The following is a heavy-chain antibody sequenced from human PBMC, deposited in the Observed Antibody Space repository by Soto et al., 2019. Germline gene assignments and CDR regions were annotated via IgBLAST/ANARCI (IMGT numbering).Heavy chain of an antibody. CDR2: INPDRGGT. CDR1: GYRFTGYH. J-gene: IGHJ4*02. CDR3: AAAYCSDIICYTLLASDY. Sequence: QVQLVQSGAEVKKPGASVKVSCKASGYRFTGYHMHWVRQAPGQGLEWMGWINPDRGGTNYAQKFQGRVTLTRDTSISTAYMELGGLHSDDTAVYDCAAAYCSDIICYTLLASDYWGQGTLVSVSS. V-gene: IGHV1-2*02. D-gene: IGHD2-2*02.